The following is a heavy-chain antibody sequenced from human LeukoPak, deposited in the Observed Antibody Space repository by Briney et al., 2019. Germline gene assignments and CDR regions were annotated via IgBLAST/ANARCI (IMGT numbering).Heavy chain of an antibody. CDR1: GFTFSSYT. CDR3: ARPSAVAGSPYYYAYMDV. J-gene: IGHJ6*03. Sequence: PGGSLRLSCTASGFTFSSYTMNWVRQTPGKGLEWVASISSSSNHINYVDPVKGRFTVSRDNADFSLFLHMDSLRTEDSGIYYCARPSAVAGSPYYYAYMDVWGKGTTVTVSS. V-gene: IGHV3-21*04. CDR2: ISSSSNHI. D-gene: IGHD6-19*01.